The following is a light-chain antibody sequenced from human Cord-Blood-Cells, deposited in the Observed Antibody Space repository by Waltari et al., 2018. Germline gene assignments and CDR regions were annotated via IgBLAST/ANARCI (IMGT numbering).Light chain of an antibody. V-gene: IGLV3-21*04. CDR3: QVWDSSSDHRV. Sequence: SYVLTQPPSVSVAPGKTARHTCGGNNSGSKSVHWYQQKPGKAPVLVIYYDSDRPSGIPERFSGSNSGNTATLTISRVEAGDEADYYCQVWDSSSDHRVFGGGTKLTVL. J-gene: IGLJ3*02. CDR1: NSGSKS. CDR2: YDS.